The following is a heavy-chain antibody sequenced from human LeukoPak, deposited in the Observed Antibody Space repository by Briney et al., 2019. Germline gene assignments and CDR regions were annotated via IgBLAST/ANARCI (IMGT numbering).Heavy chain of an antibody. D-gene: IGHD6-19*01. CDR2: INPNSGGA. Sequence: ASVKVSCKASGYTFTDYYMHWVQQAPGQGLEWMGWINPNSGGAHYAQKFQGRVSMARDTSISTIYMELSRLTSGDTAVYYCARQASGGWYYDYWGQGTLVTVSS. CDR3: ARQASGGWYYDY. CDR1: GYTFTDYY. V-gene: IGHV1-2*02. J-gene: IGHJ4*02.